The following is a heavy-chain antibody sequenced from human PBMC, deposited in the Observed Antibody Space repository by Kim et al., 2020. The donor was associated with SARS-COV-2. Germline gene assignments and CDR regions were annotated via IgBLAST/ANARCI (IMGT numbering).Heavy chain of an antibody. J-gene: IGHJ4*02. D-gene: IGHD5-18*01. CDR1: GFTFSNAW. Sequence: GGSLRLSCAASGFTFSNAWMSWVRQAPGKGLEWVGRIKSKTDGGTTDYAAPVKGRFTISRDDSKNTLYLQMNSLKTEDTAVYYCTTLVPPWGYSFDYWGQGTLVTVSS. V-gene: IGHV3-15*01. CDR3: TTLVPPWGYSFDY. CDR2: IKSKTDGGTT.